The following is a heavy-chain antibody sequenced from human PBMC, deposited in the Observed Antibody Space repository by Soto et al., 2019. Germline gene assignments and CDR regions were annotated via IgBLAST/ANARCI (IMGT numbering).Heavy chain of an antibody. D-gene: IGHD3-10*01. Sequence: QVQLVQSGAEVKKPGSSVKVSCKASGGTFSSYTISWVRQAPGQGLEWMGRIIPILGIANYAQKFQGRVTIPAEKATSTGYIGWSSRRPAETAGYCCAIVCTHGAGSYANDYWGQGTLVTVSS. CDR1: GGTFSSYT. CDR2: IIPILGIA. J-gene: IGHJ4*02. CDR3: AIVCTHGAGSYANDY. V-gene: IGHV1-69*02.